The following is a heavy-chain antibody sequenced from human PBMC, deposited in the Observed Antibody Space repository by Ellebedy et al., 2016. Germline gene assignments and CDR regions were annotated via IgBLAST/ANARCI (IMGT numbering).Heavy chain of an antibody. CDR3: ATGGRLSALVFCH. J-gene: IGHJ4*02. V-gene: IGHV1-46*01. Sequence: ASVKVSXXASGYTFTSYYMHWVRQAPGQGLEWMGIINPSGGSTSYAQKFQGRVTMTRDTSTSTVYMELSSLRSEDTAVYYCATGGRLSALVFCHWGQGTLVTVSS. CDR2: INPSGGST. CDR1: GYTFTSYY. D-gene: IGHD5-18*01.